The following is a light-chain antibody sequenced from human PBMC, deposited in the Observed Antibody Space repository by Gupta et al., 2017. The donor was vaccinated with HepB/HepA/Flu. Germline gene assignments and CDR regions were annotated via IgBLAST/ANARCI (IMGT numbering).Light chain of an antibody. Sequence: EVVLTQTPATLSLSPGERATLSCRASHSITRYLAWYQQKPGQAPRLLIYDASNRDTGIPARFSGSGYGIDLSLTISSREAEDFALYFCQQRSSWPQNTFGQGTQVEIK. J-gene: IGKJ5*01. CDR3: QQRSSWPQNT. V-gene: IGKV3-11*01. CDR2: DAS. CDR1: HSITRY.